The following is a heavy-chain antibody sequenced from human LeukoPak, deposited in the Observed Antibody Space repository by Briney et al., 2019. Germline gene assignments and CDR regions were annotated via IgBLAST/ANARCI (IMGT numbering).Heavy chain of an antibody. CDR2: TDSGGRT. J-gene: IGHJ4*02. Sequence: GGSLRLSCAASGFTVSSNYMNWVRQAPGKGLEWVSVTDSGGRTFYADSVKGRFTISRDNSKNTLYLQMNSLRAEDTAVYYCARGHYYDSSGLDYWGQGTLVTVSS. CDR1: GFTVSSNY. D-gene: IGHD3-22*01. CDR3: ARGHYYDSSGLDY. V-gene: IGHV3-66*02.